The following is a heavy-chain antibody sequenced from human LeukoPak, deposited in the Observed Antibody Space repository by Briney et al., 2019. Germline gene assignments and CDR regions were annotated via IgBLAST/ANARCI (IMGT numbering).Heavy chain of an antibody. CDR2: ITRGGGT. CDR1: GFTFSSYA. CDR3: VRGITTPDC. V-gene: IGHV3-23*01. Sequence: GGSLRLSCAASGFTFSSYAMTWVRQAPGKGLEWVSGITRGGGTYYADSVKGRFTISRDNSKNTLYLQMSSLRAEDTAVYYGVRGITTPDCWGQGTLVTVSS. J-gene: IGHJ4*02. D-gene: IGHD3-3*01.